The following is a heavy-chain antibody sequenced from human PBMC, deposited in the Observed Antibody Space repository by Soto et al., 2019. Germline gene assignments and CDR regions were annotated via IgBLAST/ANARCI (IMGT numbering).Heavy chain of an antibody. J-gene: IGHJ5*02. D-gene: IGHD5-12*01. V-gene: IGHV4-30-4*01. Sequence: SETLSLACTVSGYSISSANNYWSWIRQPPGEGLEWIGFISYSGTTSYSPSLKSRLAISLDTSKNQFSLSLTSVTAADTAVYYCARGRGYSYGLDPWGQGTLVT. CDR1: GYSISSANNY. CDR2: ISYSGTT. CDR3: ARGRGYSYGLDP.